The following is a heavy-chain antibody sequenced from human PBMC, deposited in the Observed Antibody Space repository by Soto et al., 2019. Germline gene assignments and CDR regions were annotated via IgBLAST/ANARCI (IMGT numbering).Heavy chain of an antibody. CDR3: AGPKRNYGVHGGAFDI. CDR1: GFSLSTSGVG. J-gene: IGHJ3*02. D-gene: IGHD4-17*01. V-gene: IGHV2-5*02. Sequence: SGPTLVNPTQTLTLTCTFSGFSLSTSGVGVGWIRQPPGKALEWLALIYWDDDKRYSPSLKSRLTITKDTSKNQVVLTMTNMDPVDTATYYCAGPKRNYGVHGGAFDIWGQGTLVTVSS. CDR2: IYWDDDK.